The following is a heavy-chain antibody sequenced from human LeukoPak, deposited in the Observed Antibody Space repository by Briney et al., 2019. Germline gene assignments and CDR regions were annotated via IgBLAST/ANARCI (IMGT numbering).Heavy chain of an antibody. Sequence: GASVKVSCKASGYTFTGYYMHWVRQAPGQGLEWMGWINPNSGGANYAQKFQGRVTMTRDTSISTAYMELSSLRSEDTAVYYCATWADTAMTPGFDYWGQGTLVTVSS. D-gene: IGHD5-18*01. CDR2: INPNSGGA. V-gene: IGHV1-2*02. CDR1: GYTFTGYY. CDR3: ATWADTAMTPGFDY. J-gene: IGHJ4*02.